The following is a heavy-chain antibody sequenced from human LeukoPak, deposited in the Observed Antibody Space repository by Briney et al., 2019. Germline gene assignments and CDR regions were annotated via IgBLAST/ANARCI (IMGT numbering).Heavy chain of an antibody. D-gene: IGHD6-13*01. CDR1: GGSISSGSYY. J-gene: IGHJ6*03. CDR2: IYTSGST. CDR3: ARAYPSSSCYMGTPYYYYYYMDV. Sequence: SQTLSLTCTVSGGSISSGSYYWSWIRQPAGKGLEWIGRIYTSGSTNYNPSLKSRVTISVDTSKNQFSLKLSSVTAADTAVYYCARAYPSSSCYMGTPYYYYYYMDVWGKGTTVTVSS. V-gene: IGHV4-61*02.